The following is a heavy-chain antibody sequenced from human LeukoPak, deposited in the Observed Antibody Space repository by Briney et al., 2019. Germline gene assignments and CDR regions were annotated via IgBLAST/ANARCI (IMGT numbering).Heavy chain of an antibody. Sequence: PGGSLRLSCAVSGFTFSSSEMNWVRQAPGKGLEWVSYISSSGTTIYYADSVKGRFTTSRDNAKNSLYLQINSLRAEDTALYYCATDDHSGGRRFVTWGQGTLVTVSS. CDR3: ATDDHSGGRRFVT. CDR2: ISSSGTTI. D-gene: IGHD6-19*01. CDR1: GFTFSSSE. J-gene: IGHJ5*02. V-gene: IGHV3-48*03.